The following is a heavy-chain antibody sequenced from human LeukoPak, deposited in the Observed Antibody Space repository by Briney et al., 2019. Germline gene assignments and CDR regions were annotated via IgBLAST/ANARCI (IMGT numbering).Heavy chain of an antibody. V-gene: IGHV1-69*05. Sequence: GASVKVSCKASGGTFSSYAISWVRQAPGQGLEWMGRIIPIFGTANYAQKFQGRVTITTDESTSTAYMELSSLRSEDTAVYYCARARYCSSTSCYLRAQYYFDYWGQGTLVTVSS. CDR3: ARARYCSSTSCYLRAQYYFDY. J-gene: IGHJ4*02. D-gene: IGHD2-2*01. CDR2: IIPIFGTA. CDR1: GGTFSSYA.